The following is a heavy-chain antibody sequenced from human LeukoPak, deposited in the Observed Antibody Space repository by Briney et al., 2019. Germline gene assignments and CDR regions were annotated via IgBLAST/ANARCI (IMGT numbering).Heavy chain of an antibody. CDR3: AKGYCSSTSCYVGLFDY. CDR2: ISGSGGST. V-gene: IGHV3-23*01. CDR1: GFTFSDHY. D-gene: IGHD2-2*01. J-gene: IGHJ4*02. Sequence: GGSLRLSCAASGFTFSDHYMSWIRQAPGKGLEWVSAISGSGGSTYYADSVKGRFTISRDNSKNTLYLQMNSLRAEDTAVYHCAKGYCSSTSCYVGLFDYWGQGTLVTVSS.